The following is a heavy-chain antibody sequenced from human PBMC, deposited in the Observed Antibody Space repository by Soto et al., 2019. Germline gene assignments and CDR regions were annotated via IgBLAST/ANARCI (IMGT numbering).Heavy chain of an antibody. Sequence: SQTLSLTCAISGDSVSSNSAALNWIRQSPSRGLEWLGRTYYRSKWYNDYAVSVKSRITINPDTSKNQFSLQLNSVTPEDTAVYYCARDSVPIVVVVAANGMDVWGQGTTVTVSS. CDR3: ARDSVPIVVVVAANGMDV. V-gene: IGHV6-1*01. CDR2: TYYRSKWYN. D-gene: IGHD2-15*01. CDR1: GDSVSSNSAA. J-gene: IGHJ6*02.